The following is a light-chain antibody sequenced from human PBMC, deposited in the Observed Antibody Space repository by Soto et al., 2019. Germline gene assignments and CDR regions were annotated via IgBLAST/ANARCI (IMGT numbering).Light chain of an antibody. CDR3: AAWDDSLNGLV. CDR1: SSNIGSNT. V-gene: IGLV1-44*01. Sequence: QSVLTQPPSASGAAGEGGTISCSGSSSNIGSNTVNWYQQLPGTAPKLLIYSKNQRPSGVPDRFSGSKSGPSASLAISGLQSEDEADYYCAAWDDSLNGLVFGTGTKVTVL. J-gene: IGLJ1*01. CDR2: SKN.